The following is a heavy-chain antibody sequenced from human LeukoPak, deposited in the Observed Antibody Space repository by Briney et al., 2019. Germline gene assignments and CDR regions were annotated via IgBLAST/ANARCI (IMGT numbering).Heavy chain of an antibody. Sequence: PGGSLRLSCAASGFTFSSYWVHWVRRAPGKGLVWVSRIKSDGSSTTYADSVKGRFTISRDNAKNTLYLQMNSLRAEDTAVYYCTRRAAALDAFDIWGQGTMVTVSS. V-gene: IGHV3-74*01. CDR3: TRRAAALDAFDI. J-gene: IGHJ3*02. CDR1: GFTFSSYW. D-gene: IGHD6-25*01. CDR2: IKSDGSST.